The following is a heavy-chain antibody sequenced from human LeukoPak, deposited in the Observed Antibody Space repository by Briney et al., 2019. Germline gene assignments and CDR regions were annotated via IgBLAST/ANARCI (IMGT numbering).Heavy chain of an antibody. CDR1: GASVGSAGYY. Sequence: SETLSLTCTVSGASVGSAGYYWSWIRQPPGGGLEWIGYIYYISNTNYNPSLKSRLTMSVDPSKNQFSLKLNSVTAADTAVYYCAKTMVRGGVRLYYYYGMDVWGQGTTVTVSS. D-gene: IGHD3-10*01. V-gene: IGHV4-61*08. CDR3: AKTMVRGGVRLYYYYGMDV. CDR2: IYYISNT. J-gene: IGHJ6*02.